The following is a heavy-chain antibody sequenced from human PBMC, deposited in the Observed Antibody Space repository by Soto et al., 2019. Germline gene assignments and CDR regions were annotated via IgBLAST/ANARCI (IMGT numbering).Heavy chain of an antibody. V-gene: IGHV1-69*12. D-gene: IGHD3-10*01. J-gene: IGHJ6*02. Sequence: QVQLVQSGAEVKKPGSSVKVSCKASGGTFSSYTISWVRQAPGQGLEWMGGIIPIFGTANYAQKFQGRVTITADESTSTAYMELSSARSEDTAVYYCAREGGSGSYRYYGMDVWGQGTTVTVSS. CDR2: IIPIFGTA. CDR3: AREGGSGSYRYYGMDV. CDR1: GGTFSSYT.